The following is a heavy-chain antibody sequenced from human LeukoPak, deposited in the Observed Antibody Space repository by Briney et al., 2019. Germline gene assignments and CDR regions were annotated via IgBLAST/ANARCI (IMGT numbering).Heavy chain of an antibody. CDR3: ARSVFTGAYPDFFDF. Sequence: SETLSLTCAVSGDSISRGGYSWSWIRQPPGKGLVLVASISYSGATFYYPSLKSRLTISKDTSKNHFSLELSSVTAADTALYYCARSVFTGAYPDFFDFWGQGALVTVSS. J-gene: IGHJ4*02. CDR1: GDSISRGGYS. V-gene: IGHV4-30-4*07. CDR2: ISYSGAT.